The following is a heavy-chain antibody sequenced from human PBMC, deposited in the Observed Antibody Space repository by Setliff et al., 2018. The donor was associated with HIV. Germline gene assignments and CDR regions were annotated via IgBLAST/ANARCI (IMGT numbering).Heavy chain of an antibody. CDR1: GASITSHY. CDR3: AKGAGFYGDYTFDY. Sequence: LSLTCTVSGASITSHYWSWIRQSPGRELEWIGYIYSTGSTNYNPSLQSRVSISMDASKNRFSLKVTSVTSADTAVYYCAKGAGFYGDYTFDYWGQGNLVTVSS. D-gene: IGHD4-17*01. V-gene: IGHV4-59*11. J-gene: IGHJ4*02. CDR2: IYSTGST.